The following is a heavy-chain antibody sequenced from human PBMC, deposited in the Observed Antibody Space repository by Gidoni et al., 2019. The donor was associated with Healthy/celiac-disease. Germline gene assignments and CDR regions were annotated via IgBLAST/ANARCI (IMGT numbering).Heavy chain of an antibody. CDR2: ISPIFGTA. J-gene: IGHJ3*02. V-gene: IGHV1-69*01. Sequence: QVQLVQAGAEVKKPGSSVKVSCKASGGTFSSYAISWVRQAPGQGLEWMGGISPIFGTANYAQKFQGRVTITADESTSTAYMELSSLRSEDTAVYYCARGGIPLSRYNWNYGGIWGQGTMVTVSS. CDR3: ARGGIPLSRYNWNYGGI. CDR1: GGTFSSYA. D-gene: IGHD1-7*01.